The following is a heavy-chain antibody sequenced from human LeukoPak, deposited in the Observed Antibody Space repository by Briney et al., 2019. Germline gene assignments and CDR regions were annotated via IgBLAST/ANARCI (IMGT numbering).Heavy chain of an antibody. CDR1: GGSISSYY. CDR3: AREGTGIARPDDAFDI. D-gene: IGHD7-27*01. J-gene: IGHJ3*02. CDR2: IYTRGST. Sequence: SETLSLTCTVSGGSISSYYWSWIRQPAGKGLDWIGRIYTRGSTNYNPSLKGRVTMSVDTSKNQFSLKLSSVTAADTAVYYCAREGTGIARPDDAFDIWGQGTMVTVSS. V-gene: IGHV4-4*07.